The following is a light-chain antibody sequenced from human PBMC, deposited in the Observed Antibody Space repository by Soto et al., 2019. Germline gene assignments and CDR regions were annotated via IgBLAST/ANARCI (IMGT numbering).Light chain of an antibody. CDR2: GAS. CDR3: QQRSNWPPIT. Sequence: EIVLTQSPGTLSLSPVERATLSCMASQSVSSSYLAWYQQKPGQAPRLLIYGASSRATGIPDRFSGSGSGTDFTLTISSLQSEDFAVYYCQQRSNWPPITFGQGTRLEI. CDR1: QSVSSSY. J-gene: IGKJ5*01. V-gene: IGKV3D-20*02.